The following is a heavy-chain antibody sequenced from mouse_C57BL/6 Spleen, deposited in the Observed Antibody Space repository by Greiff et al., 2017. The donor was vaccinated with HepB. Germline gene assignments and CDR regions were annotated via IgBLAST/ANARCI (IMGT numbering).Heavy chain of an antibody. CDR1: GYTFTDYY. CDR3: ARGRLRREIDY. J-gene: IGHJ2*01. V-gene: IGHV1-19*01. CDR2: INPYNGGT. Sequence: EVQLQQSGPVLVKPGASVKMSCKASGYTFTDYYMNWVKQSHGKSLEWIGVINPYNGGTSYNQKFKGKAKLTVDKSSSTAYMELNSLTSEDSAVDYCARGRLRREIDYWGQGTTLTVSS. D-gene: IGHD2-4*01.